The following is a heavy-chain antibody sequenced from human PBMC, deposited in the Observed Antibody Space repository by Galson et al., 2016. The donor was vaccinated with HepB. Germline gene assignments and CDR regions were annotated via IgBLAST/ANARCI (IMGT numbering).Heavy chain of an antibody. V-gene: IGHV3-33*01. CDR2: IRPDGSNA. D-gene: IGHD3-22*01. CDR3: ARDSGVVAPTFDH. Sequence: SLRLSCAASGFTFSNYGMNWVRQAPGKGLEWVAGIRPDGSNAYYVDSVKGRFTVSRDNSKNILFLQMSGLRAEDTALYYCARDSGVVAPTFDHWGQGTLVTVSS. CDR1: GFTFSNYG. J-gene: IGHJ4*02.